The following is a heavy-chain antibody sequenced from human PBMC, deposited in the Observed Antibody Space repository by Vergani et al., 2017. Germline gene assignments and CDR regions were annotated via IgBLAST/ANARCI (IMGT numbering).Heavy chain of an antibody. V-gene: IGHV4-59*01. Sequence: QVQLQESGPGLVKPSETLSLTCTVSGGSISSYYWSWIRQPPGKGLAWIGYIYYSGSTNYNPSLKSRVTISVDTSKNQFSLKLSSVTAADTAVYYCAREHRYRYSSCYSSALNWFDPWGQGTLVTVSS. J-gene: IGHJ5*02. CDR3: AREHRYRYSSCYSSALNWFDP. CDR1: GGSISSYY. CDR2: IYYSGST. D-gene: IGHD3-22*01.